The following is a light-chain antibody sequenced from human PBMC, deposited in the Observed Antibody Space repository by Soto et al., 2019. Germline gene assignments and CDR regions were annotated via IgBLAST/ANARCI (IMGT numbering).Light chain of an antibody. V-gene: IGKV1-12*01. Sequence: DIQMTQSPSFVSASIGDRVTITCRASQGIGSWLAWYQQVPGRAPRLLIFPASPFQSGVSSRFRGSGSGTDFTLTITSLQPVDFATCFGLQANNFPVTFGEGTKGEMK. CDR2: PAS. J-gene: IGKJ4*01. CDR1: QGIGSW. CDR3: LQANNFPVT.